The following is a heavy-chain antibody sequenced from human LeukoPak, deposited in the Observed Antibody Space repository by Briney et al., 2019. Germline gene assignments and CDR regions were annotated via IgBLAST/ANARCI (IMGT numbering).Heavy chain of an antibody. CDR3: ARGFKIFPVYYYVDV. CDR1: GGSFSGYY. J-gene: IGHJ6*03. CDR2: INHSGST. D-gene: IGHD3-3*01. V-gene: IGHV4-34*01. Sequence: SETLSLTCAVYGGSFSGYYWSWIRQPPGKGLEWIGEINHSGSTNYNPSLKSRVTISVDTSKNQFSLKLSSVTAADTAVYYCARGFKIFPVYYYVDVWGKGTTVTVSS.